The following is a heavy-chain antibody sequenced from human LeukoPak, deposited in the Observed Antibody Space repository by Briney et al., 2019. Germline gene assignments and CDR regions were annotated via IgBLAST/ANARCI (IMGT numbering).Heavy chain of an antibody. Sequence: GASVKVSCKASGYTFTAYYMHWVRQAPRQGLEWMGWINPNSGGTNYAQKFQGRVTMTRDTSISTSYMELSSLRSDDTAVYYCATPWGCTRPDCPFLHWGQGTLVTVSS. CDR3: ATPWGCTRPDCPFLH. CDR1: GYTFTAYY. D-gene: IGHD2-8*01. V-gene: IGHV1-2*02. J-gene: IGHJ4*02. CDR2: INPNSGGT.